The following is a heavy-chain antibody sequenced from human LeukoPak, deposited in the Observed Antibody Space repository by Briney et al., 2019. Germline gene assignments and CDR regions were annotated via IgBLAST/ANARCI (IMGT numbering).Heavy chain of an antibody. Sequence: SETLSLTCTVSGGSISSYYWSWIRQPPGKGLEWIGYIYYSGSTNYNPSLKSRVTISVDTSKNQFSPKLSSVTAADTAVYYCARAFQGARGYSYGLPFDYWGQGTLVTVSS. V-gene: IGHV4-59*01. CDR2: IYYSGST. D-gene: IGHD5-18*01. J-gene: IGHJ4*02. CDR1: GGSISSYY. CDR3: ARAFQGARGYSYGLPFDY.